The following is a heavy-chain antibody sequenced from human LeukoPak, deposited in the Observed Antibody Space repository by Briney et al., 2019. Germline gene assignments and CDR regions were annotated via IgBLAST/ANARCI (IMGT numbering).Heavy chain of an antibody. CDR2: ISSSSSPI. CDR3: ARDPWGSYYPGPMDY. Sequence: GGSLRLSCAASGFTFSSYAMSWVRQAPGKGLEWVSYISSSSSPIYYADSVKGRFTISRDNAKNSLYLQMNSLRAEDTAVYYCARDPWGSYYPGPMDYWGQGTLVTVSS. J-gene: IGHJ4*02. CDR1: GFTFSSYA. D-gene: IGHD1-26*01. V-gene: IGHV3-48*04.